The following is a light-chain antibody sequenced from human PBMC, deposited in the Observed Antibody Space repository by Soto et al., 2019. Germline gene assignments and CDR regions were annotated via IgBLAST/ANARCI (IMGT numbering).Light chain of an antibody. Sequence: DIQMTQSPSSLSASVGDRVTITCRASQSISTFLNWYQQKPGKAPKFLIYVASSLQSGVPSRFSGSGSGTDFTLTISSLQPEDFATYFCQQSYSIPYTFGQGTKLEMK. CDR2: VAS. CDR1: QSISTF. J-gene: IGKJ2*01. V-gene: IGKV1-39*01. CDR3: QQSYSIPYT.